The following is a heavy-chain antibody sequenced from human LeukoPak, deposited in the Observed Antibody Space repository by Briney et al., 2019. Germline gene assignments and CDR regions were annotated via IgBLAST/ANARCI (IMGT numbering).Heavy chain of an antibody. CDR1: GYTFNTYG. V-gene: IGHV1-18*01. CDR2: ISGYNGNT. CDR3: ARVVAVAGHFDY. J-gene: IGHJ4*02. D-gene: IGHD6-19*01. Sequence: ASVKVSCKASGYTFNTYGITWVRQAPGQGLEWMGWISGYNGNTNYAQKLQGRVTMTADISTSTAYMELRSLRSDDTAVYYCARVVAVAGHFDYWGQGTLVTVSS.